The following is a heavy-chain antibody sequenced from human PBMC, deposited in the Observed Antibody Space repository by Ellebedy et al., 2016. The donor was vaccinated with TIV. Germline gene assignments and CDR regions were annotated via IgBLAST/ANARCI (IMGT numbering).Heavy chain of an antibody. V-gene: IGHV4-59*08. J-gene: IGHJ5*02. CDR2: ISYSGST. CDR3: ARAISPTTPGNWFDP. Sequence: MPSETLSLTCTVSGDSINTYYWSWIRQPPGKGLEWIGYISYSGSTKYNPSLKSRVTISVDTSKNQFSLKLSSVTAADTAVYYCARAISPTTPGNWFDPWGQGTLVTVSS. D-gene: IGHD4-17*01. CDR1: GDSINTYY.